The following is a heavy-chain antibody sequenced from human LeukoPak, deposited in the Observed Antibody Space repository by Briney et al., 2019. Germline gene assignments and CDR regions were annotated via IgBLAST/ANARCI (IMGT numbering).Heavy chain of an antibody. CDR1: GFTFSSYW. J-gene: IGHJ3*02. Sequence: GGSLRLSCAASGFTFSSYWMHWVRQAPGKGLVWVSRIKSDGSTTTYADSVKGRFTISRDNAKNSLSLQMNSLRADDAAVYYCARASSKQLAGYLPDGFDIWGQGTMVTVSS. CDR2: IKSDGSTT. CDR3: ARASSKQLAGYLPDGFDI. D-gene: IGHD3-9*01. V-gene: IGHV3-74*01.